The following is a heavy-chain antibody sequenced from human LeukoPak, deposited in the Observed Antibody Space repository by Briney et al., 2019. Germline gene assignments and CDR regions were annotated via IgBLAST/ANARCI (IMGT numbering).Heavy chain of an antibody. Sequence: PGGSLRLSCAASGFSFSAYWMHWVRQAPGKGLDWVARINEDATTITYADSVKGRCIISRDNSKKSLYLQMNNLRAEATAVYYCVRDLILVWTPGDDFDFWGQGTLVIVSS. CDR2: INEDATTI. CDR1: GFSFSAYW. J-gene: IGHJ4*02. V-gene: IGHV3-74*01. D-gene: IGHD3-16*01. CDR3: VRDLILVWTPGDDFDF.